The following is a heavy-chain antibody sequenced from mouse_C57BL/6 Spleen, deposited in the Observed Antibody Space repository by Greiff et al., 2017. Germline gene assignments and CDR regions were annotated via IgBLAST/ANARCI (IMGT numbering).Heavy chain of an antibody. J-gene: IGHJ4*01. Sequence: EVKLVESGGGLVKPGGSLKLSCAASGFTFSDYGMHWVRQAPEKGLEWVAYISSGSSTIYYADTVKGRFTISRDNAKKTLFLQMTSLRSEDTAMYYCAITTVVEGAMDYWGQGTSVTVSS. CDR3: AITTVVEGAMDY. CDR1: GFTFSDYG. V-gene: IGHV5-17*01. D-gene: IGHD1-1*01. CDR2: ISSGSSTI.